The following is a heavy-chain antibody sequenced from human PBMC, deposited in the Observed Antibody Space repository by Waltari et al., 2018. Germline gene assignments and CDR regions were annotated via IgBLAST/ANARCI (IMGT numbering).Heavy chain of an antibody. V-gene: IGHV4-39*01. CDR2: ISYSGTT. D-gene: IGHD3-9*01. CDR1: GGSLRDESPY. J-gene: IGHJ5*02. Sequence: QLRLQESGPGLVKPSETLSVTCIVSGGSLRDESPYWGLLRQSPEKGLEWIGHISYSGTTFYNPSLMSRVTLSVDTLKNQFSLEMTSLTAADTAVYYCARGGVNYNNWFDPWGQGTPVTVSS. CDR3: ARGGVNYNNWFDP.